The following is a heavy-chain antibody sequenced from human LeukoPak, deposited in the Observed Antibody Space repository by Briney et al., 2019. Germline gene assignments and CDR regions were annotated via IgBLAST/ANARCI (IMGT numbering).Heavy chain of an antibody. CDR2: ISHGGST. CDR1: GYSISSGYF. Sequence: SETLSLTCTVSGYSISSGYFWGWIRPPPGKGREWIGTISHGGSTYYNPSLKSRVTISVDTSKNQFSLNLSSVTAADTAVFYCARATVTTEGDYFDYWGQGTLVTVSS. D-gene: IGHD4-17*01. V-gene: IGHV4-38-2*02. CDR3: ARATVTTEGDYFDY. J-gene: IGHJ4*02.